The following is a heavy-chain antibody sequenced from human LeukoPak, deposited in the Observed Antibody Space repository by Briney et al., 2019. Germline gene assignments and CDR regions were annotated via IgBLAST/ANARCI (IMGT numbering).Heavy chain of an antibody. CDR3: AREAYDIDAFDI. CDR1: GFTFSSYS. D-gene: IGHD3-9*01. V-gene: IGHV3-21*01. Sequence: GGSLRLSCAASGFTFSSYSMNWVRQAPGKGLEWVSSISSSSSYIYYAGSVKGRFTISRDNAKNSLYLQMNSLRAEDTAVYYCAREAYDIDAFDIWGQGTMVTVSS. J-gene: IGHJ3*02. CDR2: ISSSSSYI.